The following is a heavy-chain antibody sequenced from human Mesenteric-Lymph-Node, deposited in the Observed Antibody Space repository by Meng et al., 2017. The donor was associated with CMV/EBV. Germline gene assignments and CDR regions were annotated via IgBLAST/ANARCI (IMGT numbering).Heavy chain of an antibody. D-gene: IGHD2-2*01. V-gene: IGHV3-74*01. Sequence: GESLKISCAASGFTFSSYWMHWVRQAPGKGLVWVSRINSDGSSTTYADSVKGRFTISRDNSKNTLYLQMNSLRAEDTAVYYCAGQSGVCSSTSCWGYFDYWGQGTLVTVSS. CDR2: INSDGSST. CDR1: GFTFSSYW. J-gene: IGHJ4*02. CDR3: AGQSGVCSSTSCWGYFDY.